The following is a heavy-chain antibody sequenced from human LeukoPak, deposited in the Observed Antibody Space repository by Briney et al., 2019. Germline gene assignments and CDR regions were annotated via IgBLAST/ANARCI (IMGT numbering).Heavy chain of an antibody. Sequence: GGSLRLSCAASGFTFSSYAISWVRQAPGKGLEWVPAISGSGGSTYYADSVKGRFTISRDNSKNTLYLQMNSLRAEDTAVYYCAKKQGGIIVATTLHYYYGMDVWGQGTTVTVSS. J-gene: IGHJ6*02. CDR2: ISGSGGST. CDR1: GFTFSSYA. CDR3: AKKQGGIIVATTLHYYYGMDV. V-gene: IGHV3-23*01. D-gene: IGHD5-12*01.